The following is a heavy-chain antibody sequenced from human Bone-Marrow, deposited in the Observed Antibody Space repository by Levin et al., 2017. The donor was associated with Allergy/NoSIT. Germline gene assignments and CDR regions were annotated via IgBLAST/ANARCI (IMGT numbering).Heavy chain of an antibody. CDR1: GFTFSSYA. Sequence: GGSLRLSCAASGFTFSSYAMSWVRQAPGKGLEWVSAISGSGGSTYYADSVKGRFTISRDNSKNTLYLQMNSLRAEDTAVYYCAKSVLYCSGGSCYLGYFDLWGRGTLVTVSS. D-gene: IGHD2-15*01. V-gene: IGHV3-23*01. CDR3: AKSVLYCSGGSCYLGYFDL. J-gene: IGHJ2*01. CDR2: ISGSGGST.